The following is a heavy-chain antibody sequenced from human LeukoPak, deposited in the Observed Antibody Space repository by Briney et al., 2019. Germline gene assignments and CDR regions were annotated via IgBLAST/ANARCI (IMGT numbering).Heavy chain of an antibody. V-gene: IGHV1-24*01. CDR2: FDPEDGET. CDR1: GYTLTELS. Sequence: ASVKVSCKVSGYTLTELSMHWVRQAPGKGLEWMGGFDPEDGETIYAQKFQGRVTMTEDTSTDTAYMELSSLRSEDTAVYYCATGRTYDYGDPNFDYWGQGTLVTVSS. J-gene: IGHJ4*02. CDR3: ATGRTYDYGDPNFDY. D-gene: IGHD4-17*01.